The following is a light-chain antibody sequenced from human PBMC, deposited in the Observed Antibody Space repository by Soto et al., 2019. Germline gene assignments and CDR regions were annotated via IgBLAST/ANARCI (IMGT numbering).Light chain of an antibody. CDR2: DAS. CDR3: QQYHNWPIT. V-gene: IGKV3-15*01. CDR1: QSGSSN. Sequence: IVMTQSPSTLSVSPGESATLSCRASQSGSSNLAWPQPKPGQAPRIPREDASPRATGISARVSGSGSGTEFTLTISSLQSADFAGYYCQQYHNWPITFGQGTKVDI. J-gene: IGKJ1*01.